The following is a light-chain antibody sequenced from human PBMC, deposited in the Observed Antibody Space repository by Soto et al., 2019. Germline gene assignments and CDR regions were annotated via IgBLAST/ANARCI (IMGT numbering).Light chain of an antibody. CDR3: QQYNNWPPPLT. CDR2: GAS. Sequence: EIVMTQSPATLSVSPGERATLSSRASQRVSSNLAWYQQKPGQAPRLLIYGASTRATGIPARFSGSGSGTVFTLTISSLQSEDFAVYYCQQYNNWPPPLTFGGGTKVEI. CDR1: QRVSSN. V-gene: IGKV3-15*01. J-gene: IGKJ4*01.